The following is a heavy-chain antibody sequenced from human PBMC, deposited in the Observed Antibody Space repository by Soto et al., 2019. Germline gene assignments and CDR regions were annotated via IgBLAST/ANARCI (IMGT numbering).Heavy chain of an antibody. CDR3: ARETYYYDSSGYYGGMDV. D-gene: IGHD3-22*01. CDR2: IWYDGSNK. J-gene: IGHJ6*02. V-gene: IGHV3-33*01. CDR1: GLTFSSYG. Sequence: AGGSLRLSCAASGLTFSSYGMHWVRQAPGKGLEWVAVIWYDGSNKYYADSVKGRFTVSRDNSKNTLYLQMNSLRAEDTAVYYCARETYYYDSSGYYGGMDVWGQGTTVTVSS.